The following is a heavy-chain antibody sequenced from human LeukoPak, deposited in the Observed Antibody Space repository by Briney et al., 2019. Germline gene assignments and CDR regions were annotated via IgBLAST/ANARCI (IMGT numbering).Heavy chain of an antibody. D-gene: IGHD3-16*01. CDR1: GYTFTDHF. V-gene: IGHV1-2*02. CDR3: ATLGGHSLAAQNGD. CDR2: MNPNSGGT. J-gene: IGHJ4*02. Sequence: GASVKVSFKTSGYTFTDHFMHWVRQAPGQGLEWMGWMNPNSGGTYYAQKFQGRVTMTRDTSISTAYMELSNLRSDDTAVYYCATLGGHSLAAQNGDWGQGTLVTVSS.